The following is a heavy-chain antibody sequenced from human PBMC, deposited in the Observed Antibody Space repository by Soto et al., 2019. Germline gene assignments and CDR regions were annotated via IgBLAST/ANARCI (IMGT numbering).Heavy chain of an antibody. J-gene: IGHJ3*01. CDR1: GLTVSGKKY. CDR2: FYDLDGT. CDR3: ATWHLQELAYDV. D-gene: IGHD4-4*01. Sequence: DVQLVESGGGLIQPGGSLRLSCAVSGLTVSGKKYVAWVRQAPGKGLEWVSGFYDLDGTYYADSLKGRFTTSGDSSRTIVYLQMNGLRPEDTAVYYCATWHLQELAYDVWGQGTTVTVSS. V-gene: IGHV3-53*01.